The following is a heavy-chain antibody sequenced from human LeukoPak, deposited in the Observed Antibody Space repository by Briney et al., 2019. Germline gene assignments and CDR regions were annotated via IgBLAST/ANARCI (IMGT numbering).Heavy chain of an antibody. J-gene: IGHJ6*03. D-gene: IGHD1-26*01. V-gene: IGHV4-34*01. CDR1: GGSFSGYY. Sequence: PSETLSLTCAVYGGSFSGYYWSWIRQPPGKGLEWIGSMHYTGTTYYKPSLKSRVTISVDTSKNQFSLRLSSVTAADTALYYCARTGGSFYFYYYMDVWGKGTTVTASS. CDR3: ARTGGSFYFYYYMDV. CDR2: MHYTGTT.